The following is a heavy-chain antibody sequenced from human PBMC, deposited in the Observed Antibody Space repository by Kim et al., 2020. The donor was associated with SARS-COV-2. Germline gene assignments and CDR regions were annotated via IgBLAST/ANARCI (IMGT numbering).Heavy chain of an antibody. Sequence: GGSLRLSCAASGFTFGDYAMHWVRQAPGKGLEWVSGISWNSGSIGYADSVKGRFTISRDNAKNSLYLQMNSLRAEDTALYYCAKDIGGYYRHNWFDPWGQGTLVTVSS. CDR1: GFTFGDYA. CDR2: ISWNSGSI. V-gene: IGHV3-9*01. CDR3: AKDIGGYYRHNWFDP. D-gene: IGHD3-3*01. J-gene: IGHJ5*02.